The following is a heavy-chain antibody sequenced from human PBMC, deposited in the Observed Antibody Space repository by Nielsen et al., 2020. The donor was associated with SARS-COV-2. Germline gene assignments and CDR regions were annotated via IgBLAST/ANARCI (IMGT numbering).Heavy chain of an antibody. Sequence: WIRQPPGKGLEWVSYISSSSSYTNYADSVKGRFTISRDNAKNSLYLQMNSLRAEDTAVYYCTYGSGSYGDYYYYGMDVWGQGTTVTVSS. J-gene: IGHJ6*02. V-gene: IGHV3-11*06. CDR3: TYGSGSYGDYYYYGMDV. D-gene: IGHD3-10*01. CDR2: ISSSSSYT.